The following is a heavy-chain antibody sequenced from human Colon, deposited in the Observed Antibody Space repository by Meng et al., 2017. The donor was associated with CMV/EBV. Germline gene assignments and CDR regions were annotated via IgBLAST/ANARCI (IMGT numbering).Heavy chain of an antibody. CDR2: VYYSGST. J-gene: IGHJ3*01. V-gene: IGHV4-39*07. D-gene: IGHD3-16*01. CDR1: GDSISGSSYY. CDR3: ARQLNGDLGQDGFDF. Sequence: GSLRLSCTVSGDSISGSSYYWGWIRQSPSKRLEWIGSVYYSGSTFYNPSLQSLLTVSVDTSKNQFSLKLTSVTAVDTAVYYCARQLNGDLGQDGFDFWGQGTRVTVSS.